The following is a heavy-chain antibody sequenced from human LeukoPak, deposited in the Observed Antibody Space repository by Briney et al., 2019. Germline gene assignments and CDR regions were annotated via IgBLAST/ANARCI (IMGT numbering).Heavy chain of an antibody. J-gene: IGHJ1*01. CDR2: INPNSGGT. CDR3: ARDIGDYYGSGSYWLL. V-gene: IGHV1-2*02. CDR1: GYTFTGYY. Sequence: SVTVSCKASGYTFTGYYLHWVRQAPGQGLEWMGWINPNSGGTNYAQKFQGRITITRDTSISTAYMELSSLRSDDTAVYYCARDIGDYYGSGSYWLLWGQRTLVTVAS. D-gene: IGHD3-10*01.